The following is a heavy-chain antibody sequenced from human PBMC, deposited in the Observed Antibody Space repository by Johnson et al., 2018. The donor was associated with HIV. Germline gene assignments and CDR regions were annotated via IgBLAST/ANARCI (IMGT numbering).Heavy chain of an antibody. Sequence: VQLVESGGGMVQPGGSLRLSCAASAFTVSSNYMSWVRQAPGKGLEWVSVIYSGGGTQYADSVKGRFTISRDNSKNTLYLQMNSLSGDDTALYYCAKAAKIVVVIAAIDIWGQGTKVTVSS. CDR3: AKAAKIVVVIAAIDI. V-gene: IGHV3-66*02. CDR1: AFTVSSNY. J-gene: IGHJ3*02. D-gene: IGHD3-22*01. CDR2: IYSGGGT.